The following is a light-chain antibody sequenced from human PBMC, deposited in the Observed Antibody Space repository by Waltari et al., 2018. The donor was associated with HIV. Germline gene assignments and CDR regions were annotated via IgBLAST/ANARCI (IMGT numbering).Light chain of an antibody. CDR1: ISNVGAGFE. CDR2: GNT. CDR3: QSYDNTLGGVV. J-gene: IGLJ2*01. V-gene: IGLV1-40*01. Sequence: QSVLSQPPSVSGAPGQNVTIACAGTISNVGAGFEVNWYQQLPAVAPRIVIYGNTNRPSGVTDRFSGSKSDTSASLAITGLRAEDEADYHCQSYDNTLGGVVFGGGTKLTVL.